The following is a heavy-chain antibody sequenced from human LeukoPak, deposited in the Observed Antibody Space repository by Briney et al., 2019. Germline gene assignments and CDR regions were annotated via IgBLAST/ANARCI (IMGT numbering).Heavy chain of an antibody. Sequence: KPSETLSLTCTVSGGSISSYYWSWIRQPPGKGLEWIGYIYYSGSTNYNPSLKSRVTISVDTSKNQFSLKLSSVTAADTAVYYCARGTLEGSGWFLGAALYYFDYWGQGTLVTVSS. CDR2: IYYSGST. J-gene: IGHJ4*02. CDR1: GGSISSYY. D-gene: IGHD6-19*01. V-gene: IGHV4-59*01. CDR3: ARGTLEGSGWFLGAALYYFDY.